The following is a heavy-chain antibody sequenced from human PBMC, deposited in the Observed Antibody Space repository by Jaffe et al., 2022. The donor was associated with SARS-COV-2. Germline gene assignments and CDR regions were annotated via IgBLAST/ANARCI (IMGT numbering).Heavy chain of an antibody. CDR2: ISSSGSTI. J-gene: IGHJ6*02. CDR1: GFTFSDYY. D-gene: IGHD1-26*01. V-gene: IGHV3-11*01. Sequence: QVQLVESGGGLVKPGGSLRLSCAASGFTFSDYYMSWIRQAPGKGLEWVSYISSSGSTIYYADSVKGRFTISRDNAKNSLYLQMNSLRAEDTAVYYCARDFLLGATSFSVRERDYGMDVWGQGTTVTVSS. CDR3: ARDFLLGATSFSVRERDYGMDV.